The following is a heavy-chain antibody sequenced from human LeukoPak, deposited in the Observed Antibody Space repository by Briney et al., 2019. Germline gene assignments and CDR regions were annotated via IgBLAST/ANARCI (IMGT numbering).Heavy chain of an antibody. J-gene: IGHJ3*02. V-gene: IGHV1-69*05. CDR3: ARDPQPYYYDSSGFSAFDI. Sequence: SVKVSCKAPRRTFSSSAISWVRQAPGQGLEWMGGIIPIFGTANYAQKFQGRIPITTDEYTSTAYMELSSLRSEHTAVYYCARDPQPYYYDSSGFSAFDIWGQGTMVTVS. CDR2: IIPIFGTA. D-gene: IGHD3-22*01. CDR1: RRTFSSSA.